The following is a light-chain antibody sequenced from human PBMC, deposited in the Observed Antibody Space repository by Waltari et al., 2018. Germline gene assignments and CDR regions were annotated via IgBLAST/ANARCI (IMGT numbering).Light chain of an antibody. CDR1: SSDIGRYEF. CDR3: CSYAGNYIWV. V-gene: IGLV2-23*02. CDR2: DVS. Sequence: QSALTQPAPVSGSPGQSVTIPCTGASSDIGRYEFVSWYQQHPGNAPKLIICDVSKRPSGVSDRFSGSKSGDTASLTISGLQFEDEADYYCCSYAGNYIWVFGGGTRLTVL. J-gene: IGLJ3*02.